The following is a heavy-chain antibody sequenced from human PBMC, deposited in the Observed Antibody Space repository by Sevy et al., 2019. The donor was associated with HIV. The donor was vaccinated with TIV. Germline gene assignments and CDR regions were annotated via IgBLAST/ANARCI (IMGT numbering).Heavy chain of an antibody. J-gene: IGHJ4*02. D-gene: IGHD2-21*02. CDR3: ARDLGGYGGNSIDY. CDR1: GYTFISYG. Sequence: ASVKFSCKASGYTFISYGISWVRQAPGQGLEWMGWISAYNGNTNYAQKLQGRVTMTTDTSTSTAYMELRSLRSDDTAVYYCARDLGGYGGNSIDYWGQGTLVTVSS. V-gene: IGHV1-18*01. CDR2: ISAYNGNT.